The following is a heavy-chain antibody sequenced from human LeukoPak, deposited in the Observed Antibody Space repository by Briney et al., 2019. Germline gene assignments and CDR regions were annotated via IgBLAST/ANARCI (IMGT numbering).Heavy chain of an antibody. Sequence: GESLKISCKGSGYTFPNYWIGWVRQRPGKGLEWMGIIYPGDSDTRYSPSFQGQVTISAVKSISTAYLQWSSLKASDTAMYYCARFAYGSDYFPGHYWGQGTLVTVSS. D-gene: IGHD3-22*01. CDR3: ARFAYGSDYFPGHY. J-gene: IGHJ4*02. V-gene: IGHV5-51*01. CDR2: IYPGDSDT. CDR1: GYTFPNYW.